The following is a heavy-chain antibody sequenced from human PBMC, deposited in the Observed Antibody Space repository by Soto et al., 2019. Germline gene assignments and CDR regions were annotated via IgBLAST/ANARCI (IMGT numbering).Heavy chain of an antibody. J-gene: IGHJ4*02. Sequence: QVQLVQSGAEVKKPGSSVKVSCKASGGTFSSYAISWVRQAPGQGLEWMGGIIPIFGTANSAQKIQGRVTITADESTSTACMELSSLRSEDTAVYYGARAGAAMGPFDYWGQGPLVTVSS. CDR3: ARAGAAMGPFDY. D-gene: IGHD5-18*01. CDR1: GGTFSSYA. V-gene: IGHV1-69*01. CDR2: IIPIFGTA.